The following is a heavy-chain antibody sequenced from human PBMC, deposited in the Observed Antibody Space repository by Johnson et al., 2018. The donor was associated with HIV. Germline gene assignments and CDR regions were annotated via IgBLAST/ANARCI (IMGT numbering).Heavy chain of an antibody. Sequence: QVQLVESGGGLVQPGGSLRLSCAASGFTFSSYAMHWVRQAPGKGLEWVAVISYDGSNKYYADSVKGRFTISRDNSKNTLYLQMKSLRAEDTAWYYCATPNSGYALGLGAFDIWGQWTMVTVSS. CDR1: GFTFSSYA. CDR2: ISYDGSNK. V-gene: IGHV3-30*14. J-gene: IGHJ3*02. CDR3: ATPNSGYALGLGAFDI. D-gene: IGHD5-12*01.